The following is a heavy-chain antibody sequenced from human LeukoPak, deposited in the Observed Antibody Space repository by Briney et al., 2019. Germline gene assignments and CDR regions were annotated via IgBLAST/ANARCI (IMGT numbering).Heavy chain of an antibody. CDR1: GFSFSSYG. Sequence: PGGSLRLSCAASGFSFSSYGMHWVRQAPGKGLEWVAFIRYDGSNKYYADSVKGRFTISRDNSKNTLYLQMNSLRAEDTAVYYCAKDFGGLVLMVYAMHFDYWGQGTLVTVSS. D-gene: IGHD2-8*01. CDR2: IRYDGSNK. V-gene: IGHV3-30*02. J-gene: IGHJ4*02. CDR3: AKDFGGLVLMVYAMHFDY.